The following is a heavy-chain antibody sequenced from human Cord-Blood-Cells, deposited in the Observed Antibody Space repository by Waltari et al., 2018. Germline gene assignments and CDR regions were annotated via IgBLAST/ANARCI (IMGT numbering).Heavy chain of an antibody. CDR2: MNPNSGKT. Sequence: QVQLVQSGAEVKKPGASVKVSCMSFGYNFTSYDFNWVRQATGQGLEWMGWMNPNSGKTSYAQKFQGRVTITRNTSISTAYMELSSLRSEDTAVYYCARGEGWFDPWGQGTLVTVSS. V-gene: IGHV1-8*03. CDR1: GYNFTSYD. J-gene: IGHJ5*02. CDR3: ARGEGWFDP.